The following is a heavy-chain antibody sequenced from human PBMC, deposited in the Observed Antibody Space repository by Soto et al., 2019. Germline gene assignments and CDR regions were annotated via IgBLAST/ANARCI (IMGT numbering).Heavy chain of an antibody. V-gene: IGHV3-23*01. CDR2: NGASGVTT. J-gene: IGHJ4*02. CDR3: ARGGGSSSARY. CDR1: GFTFSSYA. D-gene: IGHD6-6*01. Sequence: EVQLLASGGGLVQPGGSLRLSCAASGFTFSSYAMSWVRQAPGSGLEWVSTNGASGVTTYYAGSVKGRFTISRDISKNMLYLQMDSLGAEDTAVYYCARGGGSSSARYWGQGTLVTVSS.